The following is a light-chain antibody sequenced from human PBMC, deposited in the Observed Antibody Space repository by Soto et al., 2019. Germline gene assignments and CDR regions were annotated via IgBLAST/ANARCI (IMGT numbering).Light chain of an antibody. CDR2: DVS. CDR3: PSNTPTFSHV. Sequence: QSVLTQPASVSGSPGQSITISCTGTSSDVGGYNYVSWYQQHPGKAPKLMIYDVSNRPSGVSNRCSGSKSANTASLTISGLQVEDEVDYNRPSNTPTFSHVFGGGTKLPFL. J-gene: IGLJ1*01. CDR1: SSDVGGYNY. V-gene: IGLV2-14*01.